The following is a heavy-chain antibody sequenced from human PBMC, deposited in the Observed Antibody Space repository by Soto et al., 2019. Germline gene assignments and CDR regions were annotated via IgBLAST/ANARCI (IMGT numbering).Heavy chain of an antibody. CDR2: IYYSGST. J-gene: IGHJ6*02. CDR1: GGSISSGGYY. CDR3: ARVCGGDCHYGMDV. Sequence: QVQLQESGPGLVKPSQTLSLTCTVSGGSISSGGYYWSWIRQHPGKGLEWIGYIYYSGSTYYNPSLKGRVTISVDTSKNQSSLKLSSVTAADTAVYYCARVCGGDCHYGMDVWGQGTTVTVSS. V-gene: IGHV4-31*03. D-gene: IGHD2-21*02.